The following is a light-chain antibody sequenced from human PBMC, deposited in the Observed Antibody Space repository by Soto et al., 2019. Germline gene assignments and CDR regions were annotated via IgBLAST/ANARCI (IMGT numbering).Light chain of an antibody. J-gene: IGLJ1*01. CDR1: SSDIGAYYF. CDR2: EVT. V-gene: IGLV2-14*01. CDR3: SSYTTTNTPYV. Sequence: QSAPTQPASVSGSPGQSITISCTGSSSDIGAYYFVSWYQHHPGEAPKLLLYEVTTRPSGVSSRFSGSKSGNTASLTISGLQADDEATYYCSSYTTTNTPYVFGTGTKLTVL.